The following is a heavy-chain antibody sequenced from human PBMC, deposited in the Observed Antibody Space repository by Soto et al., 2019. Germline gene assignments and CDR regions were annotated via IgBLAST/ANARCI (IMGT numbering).Heavy chain of an antibody. V-gene: IGHV1-18*01. Sequence: ASVKVSCKASGYTFTNYGISWVRQAPGQGLEWMGWISHWGKTNYAQKLQGRVTMTTDTSASTAFMELRSLRSDDTAMYFCARDLDGSGSYYTDYWGQGTLVTVSS. J-gene: IGHJ4*02. CDR3: ARDLDGSGSYYTDY. D-gene: IGHD3-10*01. CDR2: ISHWGKT. CDR1: GYTFTNYG.